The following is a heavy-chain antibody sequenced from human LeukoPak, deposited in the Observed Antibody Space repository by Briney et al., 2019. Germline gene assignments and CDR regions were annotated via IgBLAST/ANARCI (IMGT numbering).Heavy chain of an antibody. CDR2: ISGSGDRT. J-gene: IGHJ5*02. CDR3: AKDRGEHWFDP. CDR1: GFTFSIYA. D-gene: IGHD2-21*01. Sequence: PGGSLRLSCAPSGFTFSIYAMTWVRQAPGKGLEWVSAISGSGDRTYYADSVKGRFTISRDNSRNTLSLQMNSLRAEDTAVYYCAKDRGEHWFDPWGQGTLVTVSS. V-gene: IGHV3-23*01.